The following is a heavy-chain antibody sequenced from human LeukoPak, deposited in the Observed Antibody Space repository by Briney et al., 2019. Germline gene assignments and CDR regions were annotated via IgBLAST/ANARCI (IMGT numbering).Heavy chain of an antibody. Sequence: SETLSLTCAVYGGSFSGYYWSWIRQPPGKGLEWIGEINHSGSTNYNPSLKSRVTISVDTSKNQFSLKLSSVTAADTAVYYCARGRVNIMVRGANYYYGMDVWGKGTTVTVSS. CDR3: ARGRVNIMVRGANYYYGMDV. CDR2: INHSGST. D-gene: IGHD3-10*01. J-gene: IGHJ6*04. V-gene: IGHV4-34*01. CDR1: GGSFSGYY.